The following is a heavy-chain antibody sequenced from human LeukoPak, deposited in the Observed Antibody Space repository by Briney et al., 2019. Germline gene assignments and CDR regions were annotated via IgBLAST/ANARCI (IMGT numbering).Heavy chain of an antibody. CDR1: GYSFTSYW. CDR2: IYPGDSDT. Sequence: GESLKISCKGSGYSFTSYWIGWVRQMPGKGLEWMGIIYPGDSDTRYSPSFQGQVTISADKSISTAYLQWSSLKASDTAMYYCARQGYDSSGYSHYYYYMDVWGKGTTVTISS. J-gene: IGHJ6*03. V-gene: IGHV5-51*01. CDR3: ARQGYDSSGYSHYYYYMDV. D-gene: IGHD3-22*01.